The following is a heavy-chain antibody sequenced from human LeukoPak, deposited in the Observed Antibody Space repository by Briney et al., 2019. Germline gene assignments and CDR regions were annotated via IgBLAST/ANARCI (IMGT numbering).Heavy chain of an antibody. D-gene: IGHD6-19*01. J-gene: IGHJ4*02. Sequence: ASVKVFCKASGYTFTSYDINWVRQATGQGLEWMGWMNPNSGNTGYAQKFQGRVTMTRNTSISTAYMELSSLRSEDTAVYYCARGGSSGWYFDYWGQGTLVTVSS. V-gene: IGHV1-8*01. CDR1: GYTFTSYD. CDR2: MNPNSGNT. CDR3: ARGGSSGWYFDY.